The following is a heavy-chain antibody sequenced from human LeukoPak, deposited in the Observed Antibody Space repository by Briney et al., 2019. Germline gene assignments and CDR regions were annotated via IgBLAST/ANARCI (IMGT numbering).Heavy chain of an antibody. V-gene: IGHV3-30*18. D-gene: IGHD6-13*01. CDR2: MSYDGNNK. CDR3: AKWTIIAAAGFQH. J-gene: IGHJ1*01. Sequence: GRSLRLSCAASGFTFSSYGMHWVRQAPGKGLEWVAVMSYDGNNKYYADSVKGRFTISRDNSKNTLYLQMNSLRAEDTAVYYCAKWTIIAAAGFQHWGQGTLVTVSS. CDR1: GFTFSSYG.